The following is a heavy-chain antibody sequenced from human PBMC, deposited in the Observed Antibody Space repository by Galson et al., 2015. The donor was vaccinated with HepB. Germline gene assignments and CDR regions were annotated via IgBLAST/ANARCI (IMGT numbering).Heavy chain of an antibody. CDR1: GFTFSSYS. CDR2: ISSSSSYI. D-gene: IGHD6-6*01. Sequence: SLRLSCAASGFTFSSYSMNWVRQAPGKGLEWVSTISSSSSYIYYADSVKGRFTISRDNAKNSLYLQMNSLRAEDTAVYYCARDQEEYSSSYYYYYMDVWGKGTTVTVSS. CDR3: ARDQEEYSSSYYYYYMDV. J-gene: IGHJ6*03. V-gene: IGHV3-21*01.